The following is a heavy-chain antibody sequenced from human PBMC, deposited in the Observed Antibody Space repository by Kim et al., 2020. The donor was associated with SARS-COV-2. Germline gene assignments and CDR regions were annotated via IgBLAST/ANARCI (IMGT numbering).Heavy chain of an antibody. V-gene: IGHV4-34*01. J-gene: IGHJ3*02. CDR3: ARRLSNTSGWGRHYCYI. CDR2: INHSGSI. CDR1: GWSFSGYY. Sequence: SETLSLTCAVYGWSFSGYYWSWILQPPGKGLEWIGEINHSGSINYNPSLKSRVTISVNTSKNQLYLNLTSVTAADTAVYYCARRLSNTSGWGRHYCYIWG. D-gene: IGHD3-16*01.